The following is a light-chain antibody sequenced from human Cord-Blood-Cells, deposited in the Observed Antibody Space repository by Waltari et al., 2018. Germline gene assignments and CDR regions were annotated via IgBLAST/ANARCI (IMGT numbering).Light chain of an antibody. V-gene: IGKV1-5*03. CDR1: QSISSW. Sequence: DLQMTQFPSTLSASVGDRVTITCRASQSISSWLAWYQQKPGKAPKLLIYKASSLESGVPSRFSGSGSGTEFTLTISSLQPDDFATYYCQQYNSYPFTFGPGTKVDIK. CDR3: QQYNSYPFT. J-gene: IGKJ3*01. CDR2: KAS.